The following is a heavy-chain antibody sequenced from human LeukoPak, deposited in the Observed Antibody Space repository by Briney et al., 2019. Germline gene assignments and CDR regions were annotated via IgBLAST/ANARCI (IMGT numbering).Heavy chain of an antibody. J-gene: IGHJ3*02. D-gene: IGHD2-8*01. CDR1: GYTFTSYD. V-gene: IGHV1-8*01. Sequence: ASVKVSCKASGYTFTSYDINWVRQATGQGLEWMGWMNPNSGNTGYAQKFQGRVTMTRNTSISTAYMELSSLRSEDTAVYYCARVGGCTNGVCYSDAFDIWGQGTMVTVSS. CDR3: ARVGGCTNGVCYSDAFDI. CDR2: MNPNSGNT.